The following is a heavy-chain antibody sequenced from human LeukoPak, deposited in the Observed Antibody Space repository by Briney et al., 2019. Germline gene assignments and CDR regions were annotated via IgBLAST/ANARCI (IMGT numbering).Heavy chain of an antibody. CDR1: GYSISSGYY. CDR3: ARRRYDYVWGSYRPFDY. Sequence: KPSETLSLTCAVSGYSISSGYYWGWIRQPPGKGLEWIGSIYHSGSTYYNPSLKSRVTISADTSKNQFSLKLSSVTAADTAVYYCARRRYDYVWGSYRPFDYWGQGTLVTVSS. CDR2: IYHSGST. J-gene: IGHJ4*02. D-gene: IGHD3-16*02. V-gene: IGHV4-38-2*01.